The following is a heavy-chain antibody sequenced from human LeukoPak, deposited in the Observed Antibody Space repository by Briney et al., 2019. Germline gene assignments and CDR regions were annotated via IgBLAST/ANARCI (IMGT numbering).Heavy chain of an antibody. V-gene: IGHV4-30-2*01. CDR1: GGSISSGGYS. D-gene: IGHD1-7*01. CDR2: IYHSGST. J-gene: IGHJ6*03. Sequence: SETLSLTCAVSGGSISSGGYSWSWIRQPPGKGLEWIGYIYHSGSTYYNPSLKSRVTISVDRSKNQFSLKLSSVTAADTAVYYCARANWNYAYYYYYYYMDVWGKGTTVTVSS. CDR3: ARANWNYAYYYYYYYMDV.